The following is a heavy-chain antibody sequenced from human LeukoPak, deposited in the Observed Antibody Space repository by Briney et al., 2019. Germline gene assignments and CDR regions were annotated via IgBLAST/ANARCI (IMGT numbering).Heavy chain of an antibody. CDR3: AKDGGLWVSAHWGDS. CDR1: GGSVSSDSYY. J-gene: IGHJ4*02. V-gene: IGHV4-61*01. D-gene: IGHD7-27*01. CDR2: IYYSGNT. Sequence: SETLSLTCTVSGGSVSSDSYYWSWIRQPPGKELEYIGYIYYSGNTNYNPSLKSRVTISIDTSKNQFSLKLSSVTAADTAVYYCAKDGGLWVSAHWGDSWGRGTLVTVSS.